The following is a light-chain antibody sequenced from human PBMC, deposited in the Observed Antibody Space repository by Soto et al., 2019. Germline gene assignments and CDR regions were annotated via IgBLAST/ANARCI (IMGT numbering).Light chain of an antibody. CDR1: QSISDT. V-gene: IGKV3-15*01. CDR2: GAS. Sequence: SLAALSVSTRGRATLSCRASQSISDTLAWYQQTTGQAPRLLIHGASTRDTGFPARFSGSGSGTDFTLTISRLQSEDFVIYYCPLYKYWPWTFGQGTNVDI. J-gene: IGKJ1*01. CDR3: PLYKYWPWT.